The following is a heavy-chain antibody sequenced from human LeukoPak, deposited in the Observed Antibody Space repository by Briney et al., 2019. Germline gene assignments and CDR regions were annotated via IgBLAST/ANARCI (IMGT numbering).Heavy chain of an antibody. CDR3: AAVSYYYDSSGYPPAYYFDY. Sequence: SVKVSCKASGFTCTSSAVQWVRQARGQRLEWIGWIVVGSGNTNYAQKFQERVTITRDMSTSTAYMELSSLRSEDTAVYYCAAVSYYYDSSGYPPAYYFDYWGQGTLVTVSS. V-gene: IGHV1-58*01. D-gene: IGHD3-22*01. CDR1: GFTCTSSA. J-gene: IGHJ4*02. CDR2: IVVGSGNT.